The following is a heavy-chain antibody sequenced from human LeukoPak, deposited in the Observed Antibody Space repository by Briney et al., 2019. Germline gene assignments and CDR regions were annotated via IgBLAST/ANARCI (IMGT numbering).Heavy chain of an antibody. V-gene: IGHV3-74*01. D-gene: IGHD4-11*01. CDR3: AKASKSHDY. J-gene: IGHJ4*02. CDR2: IKSDGSST. Sequence: GGSLRLSCAASGFTFSSHWMHWVRQVPGKGLVWVSRIKSDGSSTTYADSVKGRFTISRDNSKNTLYLQMNSLRAEDTAVYYCAKASKSHDYWGQGTLVTVSS. CDR1: GFTFSSHW.